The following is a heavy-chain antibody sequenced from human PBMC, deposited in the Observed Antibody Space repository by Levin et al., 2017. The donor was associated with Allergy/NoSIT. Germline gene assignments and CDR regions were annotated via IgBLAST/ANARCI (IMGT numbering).Heavy chain of an antibody. J-gene: IGHJ4*02. V-gene: IGHV3-48*04. CDR3: ARGLFDL. D-gene: IGHD5-12*01. CDR1: GFTFEIYG. Sequence: GGSLRLSCSASGFTFEIYGMNWVRQAPGKRLEWVSHISASGSPTYYADPVRGRFTISRDNAKQSLYLQMTSLRVEDTAVYYCARGLFDLWGQGALVTVSS. CDR2: ISASGSPT.